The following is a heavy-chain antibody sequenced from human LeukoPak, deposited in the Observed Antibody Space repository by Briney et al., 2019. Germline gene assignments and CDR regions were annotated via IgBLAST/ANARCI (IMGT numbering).Heavy chain of an antibody. CDR2: IKSKTNGGTT. CDR1: GFTFISAW. CDR3: TTAPDRSDY. Sequence: GGSLRLSCAASGFTFISAWMTWVRQAPGKGLEWVGRIKSKTNGGTTDYAAPVKGRFTISRDDSKNTLYLQFNSLKTGDTAVYYCTTAPDRSDYWGQGTLVTVSS. V-gene: IGHV3-15*01. D-gene: IGHD3-22*01. J-gene: IGHJ4*02.